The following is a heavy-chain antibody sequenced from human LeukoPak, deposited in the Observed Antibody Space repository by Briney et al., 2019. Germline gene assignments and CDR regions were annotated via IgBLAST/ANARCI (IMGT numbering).Heavy chain of an antibody. CDR3: ARDVGIQLWLT. D-gene: IGHD5-18*01. Sequence: SESLSLTCTVSGGSISSYYWSWIRQPAGKGLEWIGRIYTSGRTNSNPSLKSRVTMSVDTSKKQFSLKLSSVTAADTAVYYCARDVGIQLWLTWGQGTLVTVSS. CDR1: GGSISSYY. V-gene: IGHV4-4*07. CDR2: IYTSGRT. J-gene: IGHJ5*02.